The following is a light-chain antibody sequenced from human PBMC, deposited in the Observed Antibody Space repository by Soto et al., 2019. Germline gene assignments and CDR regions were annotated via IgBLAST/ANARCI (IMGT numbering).Light chain of an antibody. Sequence: EIVLTQSPSTVALSAVGRALLSCRASQSVSSYLAWYQQKPGQAPRLLIYDASNRATGIPARFSGSGSGTDFTLTISRLEPEDFAVYYCQQYGSSPPITFGQGTRLEIK. J-gene: IGKJ5*01. V-gene: IGKV3-20*01. CDR2: DAS. CDR1: QSVSSY. CDR3: QQYGSSPPIT.